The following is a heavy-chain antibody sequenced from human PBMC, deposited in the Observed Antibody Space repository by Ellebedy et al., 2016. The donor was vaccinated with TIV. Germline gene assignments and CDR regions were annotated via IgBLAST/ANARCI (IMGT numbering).Heavy chain of an antibody. CDR3: ARCPGDTAMVTCNFDY. CDR1: GGSFSGYY. CDR2: IKHSGST. V-gene: IGHV4-34*01. D-gene: IGHD5-18*01. Sequence: MPSETLSLTCAVYGGSFSGYYWSWIRQPPGKGLEWIGEIKHSGSTNYNPSLKSRVTVSVDTSKNQFSLKLSSVTAADTAVYYCARCPGDTAMVTCNFDYWGQGTLVTVSS. J-gene: IGHJ4*02.